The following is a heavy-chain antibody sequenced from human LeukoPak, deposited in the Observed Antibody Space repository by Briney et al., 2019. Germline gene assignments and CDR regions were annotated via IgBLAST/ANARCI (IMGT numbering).Heavy chain of an antibody. CDR2: IRSGGSHI. J-gene: IGHJ6*02. CDR1: GFTFSSHG. D-gene: IGHD3-10*01. Sequence: GGSLRLSCAASGFTFSSHGMAWVRQAPGKGLEWVSSIRSGGSHIYYADSVKGRFTISRDNAKDSLYLQMTGLRAEDTAVYYCARVSWFGHGYGMDVWGRGTKVTVSS. CDR3: ARVSWFGHGYGMDV. V-gene: IGHV3-21*01.